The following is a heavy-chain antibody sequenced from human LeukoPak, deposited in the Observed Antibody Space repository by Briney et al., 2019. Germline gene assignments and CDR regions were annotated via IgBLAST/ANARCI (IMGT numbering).Heavy chain of an antibody. CDR3: ARWSNYYGSGSYTDY. CDR2: IDPSDSYT. J-gene: IGHJ4*02. D-gene: IGHD3-10*01. CDR1: GYSFTSYW. V-gene: IGHV5-10-1*01. Sequence: GESLKISCKGSGYSFTSYWISRVRQMPGKGLEWMGRIDPSDSYTNYSPSFQGHVTISADKSISTAYLQWSSLKASDTAMYYCARWSNYYGSGSYTDYWGQGTLVTVSS.